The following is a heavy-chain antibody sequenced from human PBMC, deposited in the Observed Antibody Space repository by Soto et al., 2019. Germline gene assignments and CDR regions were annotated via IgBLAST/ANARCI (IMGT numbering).Heavy chain of an antibody. CDR3: AKGLRMPMIVVVIGGFDY. V-gene: IGHV3-23*01. Sequence: SVRGCGASSGCVLSCYAMVSFHQAPGKGLEWVSAISGSGGSTYYADSVKGRFTISRDNSKNTLYLQMNSLRAEDTAVYYCAKGLRMPMIVVVIGGFDYWGHGTVVTVSS. CDR1: GCVLSCYA. CDR2: ISGSGGST. D-gene: IGHD3-22*01. J-gene: IGHJ4*01.